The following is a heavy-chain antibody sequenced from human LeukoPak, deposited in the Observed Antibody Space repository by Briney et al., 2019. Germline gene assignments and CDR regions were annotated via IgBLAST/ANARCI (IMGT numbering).Heavy chain of an antibody. Sequence: ASVKVSCKASGYTFTGYYMHWVRQAPGQGLEWMGWINPNSGGTNYAQKFQGRVTMTRDTSISTAYMELNRLRSDDTAVYYCARGMSLGCGSGMAITLLEAFDIWGQGTMVTVSS. D-gene: IGHD2-15*01. CDR2: INPNSGGT. CDR1: GYTFTGYY. CDR3: ARGMSLGCGSGMAITLLEAFDI. J-gene: IGHJ3*02. V-gene: IGHV1-2*02.